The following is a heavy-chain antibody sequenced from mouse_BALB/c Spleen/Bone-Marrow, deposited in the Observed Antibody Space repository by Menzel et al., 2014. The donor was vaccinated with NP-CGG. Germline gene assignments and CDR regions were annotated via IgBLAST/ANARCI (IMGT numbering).Heavy chain of an antibody. D-gene: IGHD1-1*01. CDR3: ARDSRSTVSHYDY. Sequence: EVNLVESGGGLVQPGGSLRLSCATSGFTFTDYYMNWVRQPPGKALEWLGFIRNKANGYTTEYSASVKGRFTISRDNSQSILYLRMNTLRAEDSATYYCARDSRSTVSHYDYWGQGTTLTVSS. CDR1: GFTFTDYY. CDR2: IRNKANGYTT. J-gene: IGHJ2*01. V-gene: IGHV7-3*02.